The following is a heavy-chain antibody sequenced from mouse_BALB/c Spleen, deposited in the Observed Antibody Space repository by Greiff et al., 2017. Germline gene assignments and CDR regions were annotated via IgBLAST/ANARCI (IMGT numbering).Heavy chain of an antibody. CDR2: ISSGGSYT. J-gene: IGHJ3*01. Sequence: EVMLVESGGDLVKPGGSLKLSCAASGFTFSSYGMSWVRQTPDKRLEWVATISSGGSYTYYPDSVKGRFTISRDNAKNTLYLQMSSLKSEDTAMYYCARHDGYQLAWFAYWGQGTLVTVSA. V-gene: IGHV5-6*01. CDR1: GFTFSSYG. CDR3: ARHDGYQLAWFAY. D-gene: IGHD2-3*01.